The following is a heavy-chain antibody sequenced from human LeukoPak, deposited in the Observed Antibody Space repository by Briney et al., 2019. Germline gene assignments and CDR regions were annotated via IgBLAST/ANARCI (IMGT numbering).Heavy chain of an antibody. Sequence: GGSLRLSCAASGFTFSSYAMSWVRQAPGKGLEWVSAISGSGGSTYYADSVKGRFTISGDNSKNTLYLQMNSLRAEDTAVYYCAKDSSGYLQWLDYWGQGTLVTVSS. CDR1: GFTFSSYA. D-gene: IGHD3-22*01. CDR2: ISGSGGST. J-gene: IGHJ4*02. V-gene: IGHV3-23*01. CDR3: AKDSSGYLQWLDY.